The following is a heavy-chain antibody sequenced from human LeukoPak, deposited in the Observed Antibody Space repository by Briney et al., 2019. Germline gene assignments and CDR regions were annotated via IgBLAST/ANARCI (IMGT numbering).Heavy chain of an antibody. CDR3: ARHGKDYAFDY. V-gene: IGHV4-31*03. Sequence: SSETLSLTCTVSGGSISSGGYYWSWIRQHPGKGLEWIGYIYYSGSTYYNPSLKSRVTISVDTSKNQFSLKLSSVTAADTAVYYCARHGKDYAFDYWGQGTLVTVSS. CDR1: GGSISSGGYY. J-gene: IGHJ4*02. D-gene: IGHD4-17*01. CDR2: IYYSGST.